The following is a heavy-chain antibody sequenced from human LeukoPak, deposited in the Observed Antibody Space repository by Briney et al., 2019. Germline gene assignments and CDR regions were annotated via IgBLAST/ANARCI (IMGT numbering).Heavy chain of an antibody. CDR3: ARAGYDFWSGYPPDY. D-gene: IGHD3-3*01. V-gene: IGHV4-59*01. CDR2: IYYSGST. Sequence: SETLSLTCTVSGGSISSYYWSWIRQPPGKGLEWIGYIYYSGSTNYNPSLKSRVTISVDTSKNQFSLKLSSVTAADTAVYYCARAGYDFWSGYPPDYWGQGTLVTVSS. J-gene: IGHJ4*02. CDR1: GGSISSYY.